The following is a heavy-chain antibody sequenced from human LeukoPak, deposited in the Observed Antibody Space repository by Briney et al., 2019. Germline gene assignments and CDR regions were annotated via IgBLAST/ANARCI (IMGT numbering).Heavy chain of an antibody. Sequence: SQTLSLTCTVSGGSISSGGYYWSWIRQPPGKGLEWIGEINHSGSTNYNPSLKSRVTISVDTSKNQFSLKLSSVTAADTAVYYCARGLPPDYWGQGTLVTVSS. CDR2: INHSGST. CDR1: GGSISSGGYY. J-gene: IGHJ4*02. V-gene: IGHV4-30-2*01. CDR3: ARGLPPDY.